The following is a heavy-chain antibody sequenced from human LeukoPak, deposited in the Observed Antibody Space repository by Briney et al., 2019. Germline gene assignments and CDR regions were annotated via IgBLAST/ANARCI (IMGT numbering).Heavy chain of an antibody. CDR1: GFTFSSYG. CDR3: AADYGDYYFDY. D-gene: IGHD4-17*01. Sequence: GRSLRLSCAASGFTFSSYGMHWVRQAPGKGLEWVAVIWYDGSNKYYADSVKGRFTISRDNSKNTLYLQMNSLRAEDTAVYYCAADYGDYYFDYWGRGTLVTVSS. J-gene: IGHJ4*02. CDR2: IWYDGSNK. V-gene: IGHV3-33*01.